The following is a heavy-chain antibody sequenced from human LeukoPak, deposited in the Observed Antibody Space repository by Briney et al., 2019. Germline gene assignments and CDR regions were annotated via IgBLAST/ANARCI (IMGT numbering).Heavy chain of an antibody. J-gene: IGHJ4*02. CDR1: GFTFSSYS. Sequence: GGSLRLSCAASGFTFSSYSMNWVRQAPGKGLEWVSFISSSSSYIYYADSVKGRFTISRDNAKNSLYVQMNSLRAEDTAVYYCARGEYGSGNYHIDYWGQGTLVAVSS. CDR2: ISSSSSYI. V-gene: IGHV3-21*01. CDR3: ARGEYGSGNYHIDY. D-gene: IGHD3-10*01.